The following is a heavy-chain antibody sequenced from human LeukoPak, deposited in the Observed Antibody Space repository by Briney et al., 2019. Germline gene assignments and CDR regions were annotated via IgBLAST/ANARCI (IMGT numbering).Heavy chain of an antibody. CDR3: ARSTGLDY. CDR1: GGSFSGYY. J-gene: IGHJ4*02. Sequence: SETLSLTCAVYGGSFSGYYWSWIRQHPGKGLEWIGYIYYSGSTYYNPSLKSRVTISVDTSKNQFSLKLSSVTAADTAVYYCARSTGLDYWGQGTLVTVSS. V-gene: IGHV4-31*11. CDR2: IYYSGST. D-gene: IGHD1-14*01.